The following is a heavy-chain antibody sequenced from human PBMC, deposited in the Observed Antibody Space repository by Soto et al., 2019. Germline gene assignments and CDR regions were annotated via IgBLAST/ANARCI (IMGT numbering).Heavy chain of an antibody. J-gene: IGHJ6*02. V-gene: IGHV1-69*12. CDR2: IIPIFGTA. D-gene: IGHD1-20*01. CDR1: GGTFSSYA. CDR3: ARISGYSDLGRYNLVDYGMDV. Sequence: QVQLVQSGAEVKKPGSSVKVSCKASGGTFSSYAISWVRQAPGQGLEWMGGIIPIFGTANYAQKFQGRVTITADESTSTVYVELSSLRSEDTAVYYCARISGYSDLGRYNLVDYGMDVWGQGTTVTVSS.